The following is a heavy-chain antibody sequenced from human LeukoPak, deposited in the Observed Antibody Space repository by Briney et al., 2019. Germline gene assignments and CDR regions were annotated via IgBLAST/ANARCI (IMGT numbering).Heavy chain of an antibody. J-gene: IGHJ6*02. V-gene: IGHV3-23*01. CDR3: AREQNTFYYDASHGLDV. D-gene: IGHD3-22*01. CDR2: ITLDDELT. CDR1: GFTFSSYA. Sequence: GGSLRLTCKASGFTFSSYAMSWVRQAPGKGLEWVSSITLDDELTCYADSVRGRLTISRDNSRNTLYLQMNSLRAEDTAVYYCAREQNTFYYDASHGLDVWGQGTTVTVSS.